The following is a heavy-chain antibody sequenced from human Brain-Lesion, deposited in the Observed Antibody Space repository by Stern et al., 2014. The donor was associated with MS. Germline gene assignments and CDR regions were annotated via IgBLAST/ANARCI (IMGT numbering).Heavy chain of an antibody. Sequence: VQLVQSGGGLVQPGRSLRLSCAASGFIFDDYAIPWVRHAPGKGLEWVSGITSDSGTIVYADSVKGRFTISRDNAKNSLYLQMNSLRVEDTAFYYCATLDFVRPAAGRGWFDPWGQGTLVTVSS. CDR2: ITSDSGTI. D-gene: IGHD3-3*01. CDR3: ATLDFVRPAAGRGWFDP. J-gene: IGHJ5*02. V-gene: IGHV3-9*01. CDR1: GFIFDDYA.